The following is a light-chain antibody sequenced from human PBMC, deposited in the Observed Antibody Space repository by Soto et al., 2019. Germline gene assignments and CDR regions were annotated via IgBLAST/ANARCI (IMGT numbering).Light chain of an antibody. CDR3: QQRSNFLYT. CDR1: QSVSSY. V-gene: IGKV3-11*01. CDR2: DAS. Sequence: EIVLTQSPATLSLSPGERATLSCRASQSVSSYLAWYQQKPGQAPRLLIYDASNRATGIPARFSGSGSATYFTLTISNLEPEDFAFYYCQQRSNFLYTFGQWTKLEIK. J-gene: IGKJ2*01.